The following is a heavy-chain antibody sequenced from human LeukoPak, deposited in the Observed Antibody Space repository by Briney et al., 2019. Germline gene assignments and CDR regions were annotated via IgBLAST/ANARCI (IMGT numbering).Heavy chain of an antibody. CDR3: ARGPPITMIVVARWFDP. V-gene: IGHV1-2*04. CDR2: INPNSGGT. D-gene: IGHD3-22*01. CDR1: GYTFTGYY. Sequence: ASVKVSCKASGYTFTGYYMHWVRQAPGQGLERMGWINPNSGGTNYAQKFQGWVTMTRDTSISTAYMELSRLRSDDTAVYYCARGPPITMIVVARWFDPWGQGTLVTVSS. J-gene: IGHJ5*02.